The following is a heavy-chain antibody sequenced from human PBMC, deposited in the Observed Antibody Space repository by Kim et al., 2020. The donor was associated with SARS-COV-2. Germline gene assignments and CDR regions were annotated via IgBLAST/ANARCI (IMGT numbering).Heavy chain of an antibody. Sequence: GGSLRLSCAASGFTFSDYYMSWIRQAPGKGLEWVSYISSSGSTIYYADSVKGRFTISRDNAKNSLYLQMNSLRAEDTAVYYCARGTPHYYDSSGISGYYYYYYGMDVWGQGTTVTVSS. CDR2: ISSSGSTI. J-gene: IGHJ6*02. CDR1: GFTFSDYY. V-gene: IGHV3-11*01. CDR3: ARGTPHYYDSSGISGYYYYYYGMDV. D-gene: IGHD3-22*01.